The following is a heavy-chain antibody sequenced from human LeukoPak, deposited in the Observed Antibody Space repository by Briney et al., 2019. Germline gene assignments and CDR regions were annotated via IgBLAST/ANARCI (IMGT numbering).Heavy chain of an antibody. Sequence: GGSLRLSCATSGFSFINAWMNWVRQAPGKGLEWVGRIKSNTDGGTTDYAAPVKGRFTISRDDSKNTLYLLMNSLKTEDTAVYYCSTWVSTPGDYWGQGTLVTVSS. J-gene: IGHJ4*02. D-gene: IGHD5/OR15-5a*01. CDR2: IKSNTDGGTT. CDR1: GFSFINAW. CDR3: STWVSTPGDY. V-gene: IGHV3-15*01.